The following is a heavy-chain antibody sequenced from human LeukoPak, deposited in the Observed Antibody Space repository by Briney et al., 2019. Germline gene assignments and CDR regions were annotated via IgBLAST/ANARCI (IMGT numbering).Heavy chain of an antibody. CDR3: AQLRYYYFDY. D-gene: IGHD5-18*01. J-gene: IGHJ4*02. V-gene: IGHV4-39*01. CDR1: GGSISSSSYY. Sequence: SETLSLTCTVSGGSISSSSYYWGWIRQPPGKGLEWIGSLYYSGSTYYNPSLKSRVTISVDTSKNQFSLKLSSVTAADTSLYYCAQLRYYYFDYWGQGTLVTVSS. CDR2: LYYSGST.